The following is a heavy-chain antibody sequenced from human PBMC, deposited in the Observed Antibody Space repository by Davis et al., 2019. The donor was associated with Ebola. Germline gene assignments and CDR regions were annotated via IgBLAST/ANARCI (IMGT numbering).Heavy chain of an antibody. Sequence: SETLSLTCSVSGGSMSSGTYYWGWVRQPPGKGLEWIGSIYYTGRTNYNPSLRSRVSMSVDTSKNQFSLRLTSVTAADTAVYFCARGQESSYTVKWARFDSWGQGTLVTVSS. CDR3: ARGQESSYTVKWARFDS. D-gene: IGHD1-26*01. V-gene: IGHV4-39*07. CDR1: GGSMSSGTYY. CDR2: IYYTGRT. J-gene: IGHJ4*02.